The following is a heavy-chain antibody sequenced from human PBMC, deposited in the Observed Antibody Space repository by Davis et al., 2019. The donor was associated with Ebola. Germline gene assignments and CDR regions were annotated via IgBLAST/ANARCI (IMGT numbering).Heavy chain of an antibody. CDR1: GDTFRRHG. D-gene: IGHD2-15*01. CDR2: VIPILGIT. V-gene: IGHV1-69*10. CDR3: ARESIVVVVAATNEYYYYGMDV. J-gene: IGHJ6*04. Sequence: SVKVSCKTSGDTFRRHGISWVRQAPGQGLEWLGGVIPILGITNRSQKFRGRLTITADESTTTVYMELNSLRSEDTAVYYCARESIVVVVAATNEYYYYGMDVWGKGTTVTVSS.